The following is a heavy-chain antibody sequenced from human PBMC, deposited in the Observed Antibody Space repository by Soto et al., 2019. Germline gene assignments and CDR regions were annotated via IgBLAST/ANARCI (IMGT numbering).Heavy chain of an antibody. CDR1: GFTFSSYA. Sequence: GGSLRLSCAASGFTFSSYAMHWVRQAPGKGLERVAVISYDGSNKYYADSVKGRFTISRDNSKNTLYLQMNSLRAEDTAVYYCARDTSAGGDDAFDIWGQGTMVTVSS. CDR3: ARDTSAGGDDAFDI. CDR2: ISYDGSNK. D-gene: IGHD3-16*01. J-gene: IGHJ3*02. V-gene: IGHV3-30*04.